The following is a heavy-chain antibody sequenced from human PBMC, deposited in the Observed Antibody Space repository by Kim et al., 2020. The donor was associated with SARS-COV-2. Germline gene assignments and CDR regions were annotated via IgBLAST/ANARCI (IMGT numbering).Heavy chain of an antibody. CDR2: IIPIFGAA. CDR3: ASPRIAVAREGFDY. Sequence: SVKVSCKASGGTFSSYAISWVRQAPGQGLEWMGGIIPIFGAANYAQKFQGRVTITADESTSTAYMELSSLRSEDTAVYYCASPRIAVAREGFDYWGQGTLVTVSS. J-gene: IGHJ4*02. CDR1: GGTFSSYA. V-gene: IGHV1-69*13. D-gene: IGHD6-19*01.